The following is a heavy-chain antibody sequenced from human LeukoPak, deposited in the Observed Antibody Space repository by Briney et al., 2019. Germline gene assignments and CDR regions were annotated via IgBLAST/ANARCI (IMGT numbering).Heavy chain of an antibody. V-gene: IGHV4-4*02. J-gene: IGHJ5*02. CDR1: GGSINNNNW. D-gene: IGHD3-10*01. Sequence: PSETLSLTCSVSGGSINNNNWWSWVRQSPGKGLEWIGNIYHSGTTHYNPSLKSRATISVDKSKNQFSLKLNSVTAADTAVYYCAIKPLSGWFGTGWLDPWGQGTLVTVSS. CDR2: IYHSGTT. CDR3: AIKPLSGWFGTGWLDP.